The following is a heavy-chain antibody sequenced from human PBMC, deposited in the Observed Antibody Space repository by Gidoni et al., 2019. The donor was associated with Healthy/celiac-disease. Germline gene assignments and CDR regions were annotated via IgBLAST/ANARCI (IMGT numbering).Heavy chain of an antibody. J-gene: IGHJ4*02. D-gene: IGHD3-16*01. CDR1: GFTFGDDA. V-gene: IGHV3-49*01. Sequence: EVQLVESGGGLVQPGRSLRLSCTASGFTFGDDAMSWFRQASGKGLEWVGFIRRQAYGGTTECAASVKGRFTIARDGSKSIAYLQMNRLKTEDTAVYYCTRVTPGSGGPYYFDYWGQGTLVTVSS. CDR2: IRRQAYGGTT. CDR3: TRVTPGSGGPYYFDY.